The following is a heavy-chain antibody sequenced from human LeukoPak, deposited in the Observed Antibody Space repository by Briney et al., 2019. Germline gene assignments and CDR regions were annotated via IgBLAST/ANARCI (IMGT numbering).Heavy chain of an antibody. CDR3: ARASYYYDSSGYPGYYFDY. CDR1: GYTFTDYY. J-gene: IGHJ4*02. V-gene: IGHV1-2*02. CDR2: INPNSGGT. Sequence: ASVKVSCKGSGYTFTDYYMHWVRQAPGQGLEWMGWINPNSGGTNYAQKFQGRVTMTRDTSISTAYMELSRLRSDDTAVYYCARASYYYDSSGYPGYYFDYWGQGTLVTVSS. D-gene: IGHD3-22*01.